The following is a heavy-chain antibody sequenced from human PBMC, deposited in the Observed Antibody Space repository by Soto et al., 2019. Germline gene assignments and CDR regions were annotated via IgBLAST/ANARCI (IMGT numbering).Heavy chain of an antibody. Sequence: GGSLRLSCAASGFTFSSYTMNWVRQAPGKGLEWVSSITSSNNYYTYYADSVKGRFTISRDNAKNSLYLQMNSLRAEDTAVYYCARDFYATYRYCDLWGRGTLVTVSS. J-gene: IGHJ2*01. D-gene: IGHD2-2*01. CDR3: ARDFYATYRYCDL. CDR2: ITSSNNYYT. CDR1: GFTFSSYT. V-gene: IGHV3-21*01.